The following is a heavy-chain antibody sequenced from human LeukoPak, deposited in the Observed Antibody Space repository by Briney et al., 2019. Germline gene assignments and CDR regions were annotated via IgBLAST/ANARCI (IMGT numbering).Heavy chain of an antibody. V-gene: IGHV4-39*01. CDR3: ARGEF. CDR1: GVSISISSYY. J-gene: IGHJ4*02. Sequence: PSETLSLTCTVSGVSISISSYYWGWIRQPPGKGLEWIGSIHYSGSTYYNPSLKSRVTISVDTSKNQFSLKVNSVTAADTAVYYCARGEFWGQGTLVTVSS. CDR2: IHYSGST. D-gene: IGHD3-10*01.